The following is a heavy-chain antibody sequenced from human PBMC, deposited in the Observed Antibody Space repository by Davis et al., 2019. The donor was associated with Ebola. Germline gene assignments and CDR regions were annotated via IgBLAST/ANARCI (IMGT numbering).Heavy chain of an antibody. Sequence: ASVTVSCKASGYTFTSYDINWVRQATGQGLEWMGWMNPNSGNTGYAQKFQGRITMTRNTSISTAYMELSSLRSEETAVYYCARAPTWSEINYYCFDYWGQGTLVTVSS. V-gene: IGHV1-8*01. D-gene: IGHD3-10*01. CDR2: MNPNSGNT. CDR3: ARAPTWSEINYYCFDY. J-gene: IGHJ4*02. CDR1: GYTFTSYD.